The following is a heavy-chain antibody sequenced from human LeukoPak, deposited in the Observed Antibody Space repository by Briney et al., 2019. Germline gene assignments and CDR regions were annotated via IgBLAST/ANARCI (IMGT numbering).Heavy chain of an antibody. CDR2: IKQDGSEK. Sequence: GGSLRLSCAASGFTFSSYGMHWVRQAPGKGLEWVAHIKQDGSEKNYVDSVKGRFTISRDNAKNSLYLQLNSLRAEDTAVYYCTKNLGWFNLDYWGQGSLVTVSS. D-gene: IGHD3-3*01. J-gene: IGHJ4*02. CDR1: GFTFSSYG. V-gene: IGHV3-7*01. CDR3: TKNLGWFNLDY.